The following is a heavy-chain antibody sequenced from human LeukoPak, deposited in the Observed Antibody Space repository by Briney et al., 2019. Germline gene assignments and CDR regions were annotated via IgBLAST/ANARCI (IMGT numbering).Heavy chain of an antibody. J-gene: IGHJ4*02. CDR1: GYTFTSYG. D-gene: IGHD2-8*01. V-gene: IGHV1-18*01. Sequence: ASVNVSCKACGYTFTSYGISWVRQAPGQGLEWMGLISAYNGNTNYAQKLQGRVTMTTDTSTSTAYMELRSLRSDDTAVYYCARQWSPLYYFDYWGQGTLVTV. CDR3: ARQWSPLYYFDY. CDR2: ISAYNGNT.